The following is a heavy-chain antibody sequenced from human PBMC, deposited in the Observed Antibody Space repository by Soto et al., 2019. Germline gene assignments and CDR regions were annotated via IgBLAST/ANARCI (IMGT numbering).Heavy chain of an antibody. Sequence: QITLKESGPSLVKPTQTLTLTCTFSGFSLSTGGVGVGWIRQPPGKALEWLALIYWGDDKRYSPSLRSRLTVTKDTSKNPVVLTMTNMDPVDTATYYCAHSRCGGDCLQSYSSHYYYGMDVWGQGTTATVSS. CDR1: GFSLSTGGVG. D-gene: IGHD2-21*02. CDR2: IYWGDDK. V-gene: IGHV2-5*02. J-gene: IGHJ6*02. CDR3: AHSRCGGDCLQSYSSHYYYGMDV.